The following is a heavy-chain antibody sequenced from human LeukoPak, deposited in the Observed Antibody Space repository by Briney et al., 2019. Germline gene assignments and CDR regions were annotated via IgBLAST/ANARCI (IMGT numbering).Heavy chain of an antibody. J-gene: IGHJ4*02. CDR2: MNPNSGNT. D-gene: IGHD3-22*01. V-gene: IGHV1-8*01. CDR1: GYTFTSYD. Sequence: ASVKVSCKASGYTFTSYDINWVRQATGQGLERMGWMNPNSGNTGYAQKFQGRVTITTDESTSTAYMELSSLRSEDTAVYYCARPLRGYYDSSGSSGFDYWGQGTLVTVSS. CDR3: ARPLRGYYDSSGSSGFDY.